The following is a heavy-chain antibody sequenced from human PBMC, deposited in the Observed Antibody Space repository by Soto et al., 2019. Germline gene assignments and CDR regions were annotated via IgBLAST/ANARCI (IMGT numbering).Heavy chain of an antibody. CDR1: GFTFSSYG. J-gene: IGHJ4*02. CDR2: IWYDGNNK. CDR3: ARDRRPYCSGGSCYPYYFDY. V-gene: IGHV3-33*01. Sequence: GGSLRLSCAASGFTFSSYGMHWVRQAPGKGLEWVAVIWYDGNNKYYADSVKGRFTISRDNSKNTLYLQMNSLRAEDTAVYYCARDRRPYCSGGSCYPYYFDYWGQGTLVTVSS. D-gene: IGHD2-15*01.